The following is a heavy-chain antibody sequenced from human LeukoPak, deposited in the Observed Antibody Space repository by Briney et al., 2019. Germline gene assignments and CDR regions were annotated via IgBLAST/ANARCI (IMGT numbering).Heavy chain of an antibody. CDR3: AKDHGVATIIPRDYFDY. V-gene: IGHV3-30*02. D-gene: IGHD5-12*01. Sequence: GGSLRLSCAGSGFTFINYAMIWFRQAPGKGREWVAFIRYDGSNKYYADSVKGRFTISRDNSKNTLYLQMNSLRAEDTAVYYCAKDHGVATIIPRDYFDYWGQGTLVTVSS. CDR2: IRYDGSNK. CDR1: GFTFINYA. J-gene: IGHJ4*02.